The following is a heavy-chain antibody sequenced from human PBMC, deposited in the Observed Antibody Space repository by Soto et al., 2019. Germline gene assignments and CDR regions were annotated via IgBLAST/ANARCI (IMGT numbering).Heavy chain of an antibody. CDR2: IIPIFGTA. CDR1: GGTFSSYA. CDR3: ARDRDGQTSGLFSY. D-gene: IGHD3-10*01. V-gene: IGHV1-69*12. Sequence: QVQLVQSGAEVKKPGSSVKVSCKASGGTFSSYAISWVRQAPGQVLEWMGWIIPIFGTANYAQKFQGRVTITADESTSIADMELSSLRSEDTAVYYCARDRDGQTSGLFSYWGQGNLVTVSS. J-gene: IGHJ4*02.